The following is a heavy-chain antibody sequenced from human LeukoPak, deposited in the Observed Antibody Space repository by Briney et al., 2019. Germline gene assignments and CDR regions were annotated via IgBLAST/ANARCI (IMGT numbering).Heavy chain of an antibody. V-gene: IGHV3-33*01. Sequence: GRSLRLSCAASGFTFSSYGMHWVRQAPGKGLEWVADIWYDGKTEHFADSVKGRFTISRDNFKNTLYLQMNSLRAEDTAIYYCTRVGYIDEGIDYWGQGTLVTVSS. D-gene: IGHD5-24*01. CDR1: GFTFSSYG. CDR2: IWYDGKTE. CDR3: TRVGYIDEGIDY. J-gene: IGHJ4*02.